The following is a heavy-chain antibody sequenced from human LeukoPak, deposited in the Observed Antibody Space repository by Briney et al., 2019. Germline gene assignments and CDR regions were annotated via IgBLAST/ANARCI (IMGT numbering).Heavy chain of an antibody. J-gene: IGHJ4*02. V-gene: IGHV4-39*01. CDR2: IYYSGST. Sequence: SETLSLTCTVSGGSISSSSYYWGWIRQPPGKGLEWIGTIYYSGSTYYNPSLKSRVTISVDTSKNQFSLKLSSVTAADTAVYYCARQLGYCSSTSCYADKVDYWGQGTLVTVSS. D-gene: IGHD2-2*01. CDR3: ARQLGYCSSTSCYADKVDY. CDR1: GGSISSSSYY.